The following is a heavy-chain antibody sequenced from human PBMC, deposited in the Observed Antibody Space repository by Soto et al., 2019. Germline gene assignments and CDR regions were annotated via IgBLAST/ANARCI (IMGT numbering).Heavy chain of an antibody. CDR3: ARLSDNAVDGTIEPRFVGYGMDV. CDR2: ISSSGSTI. CDR1: GSTFSSYE. J-gene: IGHJ6*02. D-gene: IGHD6-19*01. Sequence: GGSLRLSCAASGSTFSSYEMNWVRQAPGKGLEWVSYISSSGSTIYYADSVKGRFTISRDNAKNSLYLQMNSLRAEDTAVYYCARLSDNAVDGTIEPRFVGYGMDVWGQGTTVTVSS. V-gene: IGHV3-48*03.